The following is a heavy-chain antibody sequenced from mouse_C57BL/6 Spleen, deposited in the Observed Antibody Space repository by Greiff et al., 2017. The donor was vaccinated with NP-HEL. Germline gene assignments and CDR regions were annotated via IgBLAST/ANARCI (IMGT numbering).Heavy chain of an antibody. CDR1: GYTFTRYG. J-gene: IGHJ4*01. CDR2: IHPNSGST. Sequence: QVQLQQPGAEPVKPGASVKLSCQASGYTFTRYGMHWVKQRPGQGLEWIGMIHPNSGSTNYNEKFKGKATLTVDKSSSTAYMQLSSLTSEDSAVYYCAREVDYWGQGTSVTVSS. V-gene: IGHV1-64*01. CDR3: AREVDY.